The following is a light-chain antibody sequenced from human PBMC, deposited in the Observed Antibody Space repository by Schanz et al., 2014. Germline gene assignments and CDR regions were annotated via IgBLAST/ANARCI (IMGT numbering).Light chain of an antibody. CDR3: QLYGKSPPFT. CDR1: QTVSTSH. CDR2: GAS. V-gene: IGKV3-20*01. Sequence: EIVLTQSPGTLSLSPGDRATISCRVSQTVSTSHLAWYQQKPGQAPRLLMYGASSRATGFPKRFSGSGSGTDFTLTISGVEPEDFAVYYCQLYGKSPPFTFGQGTRLDIK. J-gene: IGKJ5*01.